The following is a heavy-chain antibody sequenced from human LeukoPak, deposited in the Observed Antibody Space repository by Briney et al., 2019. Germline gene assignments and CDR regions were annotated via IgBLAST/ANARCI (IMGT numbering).Heavy chain of an antibody. CDR2: IIPIFGTA. D-gene: IGHD2-2*01. V-gene: IGHV1-69*13. Sequence: SVKVSCKAFGGTFSSHAISWVRQAPGQGLEWMGGIIPIFGTANYAQKFQGRVTITADESTSTAYMELSSLRSEDTAVYYCARGALGYCSSTSCYWYYYYGMDVWGQGTTVTVSS. J-gene: IGHJ6*02. CDR1: GGTFSSHA. CDR3: ARGALGYCSSTSCYWYYYYGMDV.